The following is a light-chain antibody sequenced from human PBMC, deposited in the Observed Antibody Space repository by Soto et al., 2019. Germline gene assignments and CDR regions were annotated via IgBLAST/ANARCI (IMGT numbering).Light chain of an antibody. J-gene: IGKJ3*01. V-gene: IGKV3-20*01. Sequence: EIVLTQSPGTLSLSPGERVTLSCRASQSVSSSYFAWYQQKPGQAPRLLIYGASSRATGIPDRFSGSGSGTDFTLTISRLEPEDFAVYYCQQYSSSSTFGPGTKVDIK. CDR3: QQYSSSST. CDR1: QSVSSSY. CDR2: GAS.